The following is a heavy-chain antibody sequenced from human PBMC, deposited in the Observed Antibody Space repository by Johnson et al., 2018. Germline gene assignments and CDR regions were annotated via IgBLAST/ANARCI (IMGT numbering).Heavy chain of an antibody. D-gene: IGHD2-2*01. CDR3: AGGGYQLVEYCPH. CDR1: GGSINSYS. Sequence: QVQLQESGPGLVKPSETLSLTCTVSGGSINSYSWSWIRQPPGKGLEWVGYIYYSGSTNYNPSLKSRGTISVDTSRNQFSLNRSSGTAADTAVYDCAGGGYQLVEYCPHWGQGTLVTVSS. CDR2: IYYSGST. V-gene: IGHV4-59*01. J-gene: IGHJ1*01.